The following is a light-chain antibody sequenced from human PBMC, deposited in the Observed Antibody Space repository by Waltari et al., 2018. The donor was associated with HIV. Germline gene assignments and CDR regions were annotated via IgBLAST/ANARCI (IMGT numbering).Light chain of an antibody. CDR1: QAISNS. J-gene: IGKJ4*01. CDR2: AAS. Sequence: DIQMTQSPSSLSASVGERVTINCRASQAISNSLAWYQQKPGKAPKLLLYAASRLESGVPSRFSGSRSGTDYALTISSLQPEDFAVYYCQQYFSPPPLPFGGGTKVEIK. CDR3: QQYFSPPPLP. V-gene: IGKV1-NL1*01.